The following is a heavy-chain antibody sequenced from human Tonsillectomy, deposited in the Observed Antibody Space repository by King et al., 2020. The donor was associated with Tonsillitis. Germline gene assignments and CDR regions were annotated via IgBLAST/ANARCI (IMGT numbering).Heavy chain of an antibody. Sequence: QLQESGPGLVKPSETLSLTCTVAGGSISSYFWSWIRQPPGKGLEWIGYISYSGSTNYNPSHKRRVTISVDTSKNQFSLKLSSVTAADTAVYYCARARGYYVYYYGMDVWGQGTTVTVSS. CDR3: ARARGYYVYYYGMDV. V-gene: IGHV4-59*01. D-gene: IGHD4-17*01. CDR2: ISYSGST. J-gene: IGHJ6*02. CDR1: GGSISSYF.